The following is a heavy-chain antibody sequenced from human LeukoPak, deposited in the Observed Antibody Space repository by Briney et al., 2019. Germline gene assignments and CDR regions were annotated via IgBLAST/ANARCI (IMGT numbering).Heavy chain of an antibody. Sequence: ASVTVSFKASGYTFTSYYMHWVRQAPGQGLEWMGIINPSGGSTSYAQKFQGRVTMTRDMSTSTVYMELSSLRSEDTAVYYCARVKGGGSGSYPFDYWGQGTLVTVSS. V-gene: IGHV1-46*01. CDR2: INPSGGST. J-gene: IGHJ4*02. D-gene: IGHD3-10*01. CDR3: ARVKGGGSGSYPFDY. CDR1: GYTFTSYY.